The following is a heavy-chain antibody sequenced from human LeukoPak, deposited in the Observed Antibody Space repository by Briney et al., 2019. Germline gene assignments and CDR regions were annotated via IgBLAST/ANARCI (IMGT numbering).Heavy chain of an antibody. CDR3: ARFSQLGTLDYFDY. J-gene: IGHJ4*02. CDR2: IKQDGSEK. V-gene: IGHV3-7*01. CDR1: GFTFSSYW. Sequence: GGSLRVSCAASGFTFSSYWMSWVRQAPGKGLEWVANIKQDGSEKYYVDSVKGRFTISRDNAKNSLYLQMNSLRAEDTAVYYCARFSQLGTLDYFDYWGQGTLVTVSS. D-gene: IGHD7-27*01.